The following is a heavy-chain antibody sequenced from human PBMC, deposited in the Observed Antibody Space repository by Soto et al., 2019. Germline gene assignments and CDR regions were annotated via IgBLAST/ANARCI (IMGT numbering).Heavy chain of an antibody. J-gene: IGHJ5*02. CDR3: VRQVTVTRRFNWFDP. D-gene: IGHD2-21*02. V-gene: IGHV4-39*01. CDR1: GASVTGTTYY. CDR2: IYHNGRT. Sequence: QLQLQESGPGLVKPSETLSLTCSVSGASVTGTTYYWGWIRQSPGKVLEWIGNIYHNGRTDYNPSLKKRVANSIDASKTQCSLRLTSVTAADTAMYYCVRQVTVTRRFNWFDPWGHGTLVTVSS.